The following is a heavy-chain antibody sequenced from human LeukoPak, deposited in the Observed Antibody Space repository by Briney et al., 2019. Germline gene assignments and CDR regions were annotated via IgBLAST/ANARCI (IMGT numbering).Heavy chain of an antibody. V-gene: IGHV4-38-2*02. J-gene: IGHJ4*02. D-gene: IGHD6-19*01. CDR1: GYSISSGFY. CDR3: ARRSSGRVIFDY. Sequence: SETLSLTCTVSGYSISSGFYWGWIRQPPGKGLEWIGSMYHSGSTYYNPSLKSRVTISVDTSKKQFSLKLNSVTAADTAVYYCARRSSGRVIFDYWGQETLVTASS. CDR2: MYHSGST.